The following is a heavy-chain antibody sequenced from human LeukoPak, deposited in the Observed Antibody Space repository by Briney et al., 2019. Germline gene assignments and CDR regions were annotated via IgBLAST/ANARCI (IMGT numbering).Heavy chain of an antibody. CDR1: GFTFSSYW. CDR2: INQDGGEK. J-gene: IGHJ4*02. V-gene: IGHV3-7*01. D-gene: IGHD2-2*01. CDR3: ARDIVVVPATFDY. Sequence: SGGSLRLSCAASGFTFSSYWMSWVRQAPGKGLEWVANINQDGGEKFYVGSVKGRFTISRDNAKNSLYLQMNSLRAEDTAMYYCARDIVVVPATFDYWGQGTLVSVSS.